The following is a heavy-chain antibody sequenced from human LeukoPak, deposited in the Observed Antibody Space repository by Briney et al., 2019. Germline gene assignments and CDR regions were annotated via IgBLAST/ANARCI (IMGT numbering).Heavy chain of an antibody. Sequence: PGGSLRLSCAASGFTFSSYSMNWVRQAPGKGLEWVSSISSSSSYIYYADSVKGRFTISRDNAKNSLYLQMNSLRAEDTAVYYCARVYGDSFYYYYYMDVWGKGTTVTISS. CDR2: ISSSSSYI. V-gene: IGHV3-21*01. D-gene: IGHD4-17*01. CDR3: ARVYGDSFYYYYYMDV. J-gene: IGHJ6*03. CDR1: GFTFSSYS.